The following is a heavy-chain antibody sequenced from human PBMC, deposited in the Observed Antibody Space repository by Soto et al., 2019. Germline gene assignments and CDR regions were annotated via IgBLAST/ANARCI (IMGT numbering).Heavy chain of an antibody. CDR1: GHIFTSYF. V-gene: IGHV1-46*01. D-gene: IGHD6-19*01. Sequence: QVQLVQSGAEVKKPGASVKVSCKASGHIFTSYFVHWVRQAPGQGLEWMGLINPSGGSTSYAQRFQDRVTLTRDTSTSTVYMELSSLKSEDTAVYYCARDTVAGYFDYWGQGTLVTVSS. CDR2: INPSGGST. J-gene: IGHJ4*02. CDR3: ARDTVAGYFDY.